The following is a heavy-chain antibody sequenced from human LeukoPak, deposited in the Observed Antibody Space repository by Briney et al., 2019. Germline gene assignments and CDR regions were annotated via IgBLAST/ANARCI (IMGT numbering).Heavy chain of an antibody. D-gene: IGHD4-17*01. J-gene: IGHJ4*02. CDR1: GFTFSTYG. CDR2: IRYDGRNK. Sequence: PGXSLRXSCAASGFTFSTYGMHWVRQAPGKGLEWVAFIRYDGRNKYYADSVKGRFTISRDNSKNTLCLQMNRLRDEDTAVYYCARDYGDYNGILDYWGQGTLVTVSS. CDR3: ARDYGDYNGILDY. V-gene: IGHV3-30*02.